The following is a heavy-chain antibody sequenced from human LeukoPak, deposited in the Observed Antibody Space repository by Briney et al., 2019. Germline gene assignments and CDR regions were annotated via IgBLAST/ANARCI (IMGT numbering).Heavy chain of an antibody. J-gene: IGHJ4*02. Sequence: SETLSLTCTVPGGSISNYYWSWIRQPPGKGLEWIGYIYYSGSTNYNPSLKSRVTISVDTSKNQFSLKLSSVTAADTAVYYCARGNRGVLRYFDWLPDFDYWGQGTLVTVSS. V-gene: IGHV4-59*08. D-gene: IGHD3-9*01. CDR1: GGSISNYY. CDR2: IYYSGST. CDR3: ARGNRGVLRYFDWLPDFDY.